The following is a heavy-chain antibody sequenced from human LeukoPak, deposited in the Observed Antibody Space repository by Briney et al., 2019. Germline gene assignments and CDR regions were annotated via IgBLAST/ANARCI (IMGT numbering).Heavy chain of an antibody. CDR3: ARVIWGFVATVTTYYFDY. V-gene: IGHV1-8*01. CDR1: GYTFTSYD. Sequence: ASVKVSCKASGYTFTSYDINWVRQATGQGLEWMGWMNPNSGNTGYAQKFQGRVTMARNTSISTAYMELSSLRSEDTAVYFCARVIWGFVATVTTYYFDYWGQGTLVTVSS. J-gene: IGHJ4*02. CDR2: MNPNSGNT. D-gene: IGHD4-17*01.